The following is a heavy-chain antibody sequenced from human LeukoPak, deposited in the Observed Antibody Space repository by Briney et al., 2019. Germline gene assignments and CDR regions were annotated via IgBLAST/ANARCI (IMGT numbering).Heavy chain of an antibody. CDR1: GFTFSSYW. D-gene: IGHD2-21*02. CDR2: INSDGSST. J-gene: IGHJ5*02. CDR3: ARSPNCGGDCS. Sequence: GGSLRLSCAVSGFTFSSYWMHWVRQAPGQGLVWVSRINSDGSSTTYADSVKGRFTISRDNAKSTLYLQMNSLRAEDTAVYHCARSPNCGGDCSWGQGTLVTVSS. V-gene: IGHV3-74*03.